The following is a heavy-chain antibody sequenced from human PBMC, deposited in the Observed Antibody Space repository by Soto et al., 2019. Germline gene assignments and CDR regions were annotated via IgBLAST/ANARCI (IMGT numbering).Heavy chain of an antibody. CDR3: ARVGGINWFDP. J-gene: IGHJ5*02. D-gene: IGHD1-20*01. CDR1: GFTLSSRW. CDR2: IYYSGST. V-gene: IGHV4-31*02. Sequence: LRLSCVVSGFTLSSRWMHWIRQHPGKGLEWIGYIYYSGSTYYNPSLKSRVTISVDTSKNQFSLKLSSVTAADTAVYYCARVGGINWFDPWGQGTLVTVSS.